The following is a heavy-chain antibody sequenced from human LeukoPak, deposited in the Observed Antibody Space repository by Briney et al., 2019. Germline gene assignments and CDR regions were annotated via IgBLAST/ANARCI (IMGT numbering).Heavy chain of an antibody. D-gene: IGHD1-26*01. J-gene: IGHJ4*02. CDR2: IIPIFGTA. V-gene: IGHV1-69*01. CDR1: GGTFSSYA. Sequence: SVEVSCKASGGTFSSYAISWVRQAPGQGLEWMGGIIPIFGTANYAQKFQGRVTITADESTSTAYMELSSLRSEDTAVYYCAVCIVGATRQFDYWGQGTLVTVSS. CDR3: AVCIVGATRQFDY.